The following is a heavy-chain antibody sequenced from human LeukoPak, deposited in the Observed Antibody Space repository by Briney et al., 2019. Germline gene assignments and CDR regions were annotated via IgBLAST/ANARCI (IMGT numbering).Heavy chain of an antibody. CDR1: GFTFSSYG. CDR2: ISYDGSNK. J-gene: IGHJ4*02. D-gene: IGHD6-6*01. Sequence: GRSLRLSCAASGFTFSSYGMHWVRQAPGKGLEWVAVISYDGSNKYYADSVKGRFTISRDNSKNTLYLQMSSLRVEDTALYYCAKGSRSSRPYYFDYWGQGTLVTASS. CDR3: AKGSRSSRPYYFDY. V-gene: IGHV3-30*18.